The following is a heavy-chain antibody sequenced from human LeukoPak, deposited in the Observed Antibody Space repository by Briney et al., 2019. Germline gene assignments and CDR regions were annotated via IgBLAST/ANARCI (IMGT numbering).Heavy chain of an antibody. CDR1: GGSISSYY. Sequence: PSETLSLTCTVSGGSISSYYWSWIRQPPGKGLEWIGYIYYSGSTNYNPSLKSRVTISVDTSKNQFSLKLSSVSAADTAVYYCARRAPIFSSSWYYFDYWGQGTLVTVSS. CDR3: ARRAPIFSSSWYYFDY. CDR2: IYYSGST. J-gene: IGHJ4*02. D-gene: IGHD6-13*01. V-gene: IGHV4-59*08.